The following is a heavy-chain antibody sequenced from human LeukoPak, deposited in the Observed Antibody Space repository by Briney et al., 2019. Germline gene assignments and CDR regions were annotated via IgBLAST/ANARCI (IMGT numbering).Heavy chain of an antibody. D-gene: IGHD2-15*01. J-gene: IGHJ4*02. CDR2: IESKTDGGAT. Sequence: GGSLRLSCVVSGLTFSNAWMTWVRQAPGKGLEWVGRIESKTDGGATDYAAPVKGRLTISRDDSKNTQYLQMNSLKTEDTAVYYCSTLAYCSGGRCCGFDYWGQGALSPSPQ. CDR3: STLAYCSGGRCCGFDY. CDR1: GLTFSNAW. V-gene: IGHV3-15*04.